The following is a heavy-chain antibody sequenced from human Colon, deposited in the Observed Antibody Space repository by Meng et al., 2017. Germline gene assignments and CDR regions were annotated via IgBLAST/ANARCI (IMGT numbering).Heavy chain of an antibody. CDR3: ARGWLAN. CDR2: SHGNTV. D-gene: IGHD6-19*01. J-gene: IGHJ4*02. CDR1: GLSFSSYW. V-gene: IGHV3-48*04. Sequence: EVQCVGSGGGLVQPGGSLRLSCAASGLSFSSYWMHWVRQAPGKGLEWVSYSHGNTVYYADSVKGRFTISRDNAKNSLYLQMNSLRAGDTAVYYCARGWLANWGQGTLVTVSS.